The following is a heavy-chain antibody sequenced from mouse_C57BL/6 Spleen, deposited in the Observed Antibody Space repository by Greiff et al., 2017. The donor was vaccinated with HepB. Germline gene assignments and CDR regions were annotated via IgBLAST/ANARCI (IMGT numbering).Heavy chain of an antibody. CDR2: IWTGGGT. CDR1: GFSLTSYA. CDR3: ARNRGLLRGYYAMDY. V-gene: IGHV2-9-1*01. D-gene: IGHD2-3*01. Sequence: QVQLKESGPGLVAPSQSLSITCTVSGFSLTSYAISWVRQPPGKGLEWLGVIWTGGGTNYNSALKSRLSISKDNSKSQVFLKMNSLQTDDTARYYCARNRGLLRGYYAMDYWGQGTSVTVST. J-gene: IGHJ4*01.